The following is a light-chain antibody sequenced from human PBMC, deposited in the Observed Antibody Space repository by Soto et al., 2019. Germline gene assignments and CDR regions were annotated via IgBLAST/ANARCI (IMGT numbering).Light chain of an antibody. Sequence: QSVLTQPPSASGTPGQRVTISCSGSSSNIGRNTVNWYQQLPGTAPKLLIYSHNQRPSGVPDRFSGSKSGTSAFLAISGLQSEDEADYYCAAWDDSMNVQLFGGGTKLTVL. CDR2: SHN. V-gene: IGLV1-44*01. J-gene: IGLJ2*01. CDR3: AAWDDSMNVQL. CDR1: SSNIGRNT.